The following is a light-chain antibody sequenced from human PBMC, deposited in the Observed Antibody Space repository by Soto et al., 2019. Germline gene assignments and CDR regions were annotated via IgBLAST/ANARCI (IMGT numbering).Light chain of an antibody. Sequence: AIRLTQSPSSLSASTGDRVTITCRASQDINNYLAWYQQKPGRAPKLLIDAASTLLSGVPPRFSGSGSGTDFTLTITALQSDDCAIYYCQHYFEYPWTFGQGTQV. CDR3: QHYFEYPWT. CDR2: AAS. J-gene: IGKJ1*01. V-gene: IGKV1-8*01. CDR1: QDINNY.